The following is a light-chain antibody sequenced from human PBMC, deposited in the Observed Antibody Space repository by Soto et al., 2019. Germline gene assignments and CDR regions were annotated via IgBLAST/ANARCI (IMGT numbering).Light chain of an antibody. J-gene: IGKJ4*01. CDR2: DAS. V-gene: IGKV1-39*01. CDR1: QSISTY. Sequence: DIQMTQSPSSLSASVGDRVTVTCRAGQSISTYLNWYQQKPGKAPNLLISDASNLQSGVPSRFSGGGSGTDFTLTISRLEPEDFAVYYCQQFSSYPLTFGGGTKVDIK. CDR3: QQFSSYPLT.